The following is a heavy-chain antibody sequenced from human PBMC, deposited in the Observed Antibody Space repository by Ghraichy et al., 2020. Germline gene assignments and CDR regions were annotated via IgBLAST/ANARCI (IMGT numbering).Heavy chain of an antibody. CDR1: GFTFSSYA. Sequence: GGSLRLSCAASGFTFSSYAMSWVRQAPGKGLEWVSAISGSGGNTHYADSVKGRFTISRDNSKNTLYLQLNSLRAEDTAVYYCALRKGDYSGSGGYYSPVDYWGQGTLVTVSS. D-gene: IGHD3-22*01. CDR3: ALRKGDYSGSGGYYSPVDY. V-gene: IGHV3-23*01. J-gene: IGHJ4*02. CDR2: ISGSGGNT.